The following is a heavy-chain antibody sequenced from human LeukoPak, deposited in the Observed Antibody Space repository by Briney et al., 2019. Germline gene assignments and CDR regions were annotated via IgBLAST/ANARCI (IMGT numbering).Heavy chain of an antibody. V-gene: IGHV1-18*01. CDR2: ISAYNGNT. CDR1: GYTFTSYG. Sequence: ASVKVSCKASGYTFTSYGISWVRQAPGQGLEWMGWISAYNGNTNYAQKLQGRVTMTADTSTSTAYMELRSLRSDDTAVYYCARDYWLTGLVVVAADWGQGTLVTVSS. CDR3: ARDYWLTGLVVVAAD. D-gene: IGHD2-15*01. J-gene: IGHJ4*02.